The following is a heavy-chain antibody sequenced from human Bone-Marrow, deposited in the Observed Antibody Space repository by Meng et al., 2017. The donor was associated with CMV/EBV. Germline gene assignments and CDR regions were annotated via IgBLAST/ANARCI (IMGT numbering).Heavy chain of an antibody. CDR3: AKDRCSSTSCYTDLPY. V-gene: IGHV3-23*01. J-gene: IGHJ4*02. D-gene: IGHD2-2*02. Sequence: GESLKISCAASGFTFSSYAMSWVRQAPGKGLEWVSAISGSGGSTYYADSVKGRFTISRDNSKNTLYLQMNSLRAEDTAVYYGAKDRCSSTSCYTDLPYWGQGTLVTVSS. CDR1: GFTFSSYA. CDR2: ISGSGGST.